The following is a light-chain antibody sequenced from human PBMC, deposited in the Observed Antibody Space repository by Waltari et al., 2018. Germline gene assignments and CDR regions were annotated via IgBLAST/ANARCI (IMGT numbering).Light chain of an antibody. V-gene: IGKV6-21*02. J-gene: IGKJ5*01. Sequence: TSRASQSIGSSLHWYQQKPDQSPKLLIKYASQSISGVPSRFSGSGSGTDFTLTINSLEAEDAATYYCHQSSSFLITFGQGTRLEIK. CDR1: QSIGSS. CDR2: YAS. CDR3: HQSSSFLIT.